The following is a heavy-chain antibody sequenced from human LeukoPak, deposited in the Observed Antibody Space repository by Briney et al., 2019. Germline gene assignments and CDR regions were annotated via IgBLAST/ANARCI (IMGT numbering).Heavy chain of an antibody. CDR3: AKGIGAAGPDY. J-gene: IGHJ4*02. Sequence: PGGALRLSCAGSGFAFDDCAMHLVRQVPRKGLEWVSCISWNSGTIGYAGSVKGRFTISRDNAKKSLYLQMKSLRPEDTAFYSCAKGIGAAGPDYWGQGTLVSVSS. V-gene: IGHV3-9*01. CDR2: ISWNSGTI. D-gene: IGHD6-13*01. CDR1: GFAFDDCA.